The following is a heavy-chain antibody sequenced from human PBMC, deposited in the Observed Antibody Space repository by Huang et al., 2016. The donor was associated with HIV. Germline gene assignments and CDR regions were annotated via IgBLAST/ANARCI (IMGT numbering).Heavy chain of an antibody. D-gene: IGHD2-8*02. CDR3: AKGSGHFDS. CDR2: SSYDGNGR. J-gene: IGHJ5*01. CDR1: GFSFSSYG. V-gene: IGHV3-30*18. Sequence: QVWLVESGGGVVQPGRPLRLSCVGSGFSFSSYGIHWVRQAPGKGVECVAFSSYDGNGRSYAGSVKGRFSISRQNSKSTVSLQMNSLRVEDSGVYFCAKGSGHFDSWGQGTLVTVSP.